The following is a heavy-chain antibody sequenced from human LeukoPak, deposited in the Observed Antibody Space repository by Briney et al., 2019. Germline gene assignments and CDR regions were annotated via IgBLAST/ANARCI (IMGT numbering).Heavy chain of an antibody. Sequence: ASVKVSCKASGYTFTSYYMHWVRQPTGQGLEWMGIINPSGGSTSYAQKFQGRVTMTWDTSTSTVYMELSSLRSEDTAVYYCARQAINYYDSSGYYDYWGQGTLVTVSS. V-gene: IGHV1-46*01. CDR3: ARQAINYYDSSGYYDY. J-gene: IGHJ4*02. CDR2: INPSGGST. CDR1: GYTFTSYY. D-gene: IGHD3-22*01.